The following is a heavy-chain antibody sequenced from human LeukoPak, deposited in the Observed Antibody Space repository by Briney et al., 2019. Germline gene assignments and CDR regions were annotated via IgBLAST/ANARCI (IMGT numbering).Heavy chain of an antibody. D-gene: IGHD3-10*01. CDR3: ARVYGSGTLFDY. CDR1: GASFSYDY. Sequence: SETLSLTCAVYGASFSYDYWSWIRQAPGKGLEWIGEINHSGSITYNPSLKSRVTISAEKSKSQFSLRLTSVTAADTAVYYCARVYGSGTLFDYWGQGTLVTVSS. CDR2: INHSGSI. V-gene: IGHV4-34*01. J-gene: IGHJ4*02.